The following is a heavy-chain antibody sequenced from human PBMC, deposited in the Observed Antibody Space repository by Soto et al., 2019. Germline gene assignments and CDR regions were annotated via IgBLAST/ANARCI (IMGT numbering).Heavy chain of an antibody. Sequence: GESLKISCKGSGYSFTIYWIGWVREMPGKGLEWMGIIYPGDSDTRYSPSFQGQVTISADKSISTAYLQWSSLKASDTAMYYCARGRRESLSAAASDYWGQGTLVTVS. CDR1: GYSFTIYW. V-gene: IGHV5-51*01. J-gene: IGHJ4*02. D-gene: IGHD6-13*01. CDR3: ARGRRESLSAAASDY. CDR2: IYPGDSDT.